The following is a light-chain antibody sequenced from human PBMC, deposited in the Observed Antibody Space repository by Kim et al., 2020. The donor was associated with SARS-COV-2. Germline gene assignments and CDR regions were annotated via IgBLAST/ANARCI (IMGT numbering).Light chain of an antibody. CDR1: QSILYSSNNKNC. CDR2: WAS. J-gene: IGKJ4*01. CDR3: QQYYRIPLT. Sequence: ATINCKSSQSILYSSNNKNCLAWYQQKPGQPPKLLIYWASTRESGVPDRLSGSGSGTDFTLTISSLQTEDVAVYYCQQYYRIPLTFGGGTKVDIK. V-gene: IGKV4-1*01.